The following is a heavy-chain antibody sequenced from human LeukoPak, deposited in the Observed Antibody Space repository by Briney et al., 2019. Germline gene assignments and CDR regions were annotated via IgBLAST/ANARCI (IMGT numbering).Heavy chain of an antibody. CDR3: ARSSSGYYIFET. Sequence: PSETLSLTCTVSGGXISSSSDSWGWIRQPPGKGLEWIGSIYYSGNTYYDPSLNSRVTISVDTSKNQFSLKLSSVTAADTAVYYCARSSSGYYIFETWGQGTLVTVSS. CDR2: IYYSGNT. CDR1: GGXISSSSDS. V-gene: IGHV4-39*01. J-gene: IGHJ4*02. D-gene: IGHD6-25*01.